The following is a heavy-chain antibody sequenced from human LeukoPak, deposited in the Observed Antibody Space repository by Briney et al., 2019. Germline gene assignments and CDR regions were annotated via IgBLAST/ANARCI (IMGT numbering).Heavy chain of an antibody. J-gene: IGHJ3*02. CDR2: ISAYNGNT. CDR1: GYTFTSYG. CDR3: ARGFAEEGTTTGAFDI. V-gene: IGHV1-18*01. D-gene: IGHD1-7*01. Sequence: GASVKVSCKASGYTFTSYGISWVRQAPGQGLEWMGWISAYNGNTNYAQKLQGRVTMTTDTSTSTAYMELRRLGSDDTAVYYCARGFAEEGTTTGAFDIWGHGTMVTVSS.